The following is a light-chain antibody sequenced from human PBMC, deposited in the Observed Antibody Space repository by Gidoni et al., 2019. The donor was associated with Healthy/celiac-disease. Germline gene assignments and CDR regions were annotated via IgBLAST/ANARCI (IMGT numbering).Light chain of an antibody. J-gene: IGKJ1*01. Sequence: EIVLTQSPGPLSLSPGERATLSCRASQSVSSSYLAWYQQKPGQAPRRLIYGASSSATGIPDRCSGSGAWTNFTLTISRLEPEDVAVYYCQQYGSSRTWTFGQGTKVEIK. V-gene: IGKV3-20*01. CDR3: QQYGSSRTWT. CDR2: GAS. CDR1: QSVSSSY.